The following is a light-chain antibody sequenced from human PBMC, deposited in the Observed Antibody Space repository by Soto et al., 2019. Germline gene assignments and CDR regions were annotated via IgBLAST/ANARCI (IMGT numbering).Light chain of an antibody. Sequence: QSVLTQPRSVSGSPGQSVTISCTGTSNDVGGYNFVSWYQQHPGKVPKLFIYDVSRRPSGVPDRFSGSKSGNTASLTISGLQAEDVADYYCSSYAGSYTLVFGGGTNLTVL. CDR3: SSYAGSYTLV. CDR2: DVS. J-gene: IGLJ2*01. V-gene: IGLV2-11*01. CDR1: SNDVGGYNF.